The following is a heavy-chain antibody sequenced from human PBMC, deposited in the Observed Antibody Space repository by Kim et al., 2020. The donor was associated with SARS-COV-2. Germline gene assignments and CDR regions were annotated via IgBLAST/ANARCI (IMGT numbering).Heavy chain of an antibody. D-gene: IGHD5-12*01. CDR3: ARDLLHRGYNS. V-gene: IGHV1-3*01. CDR2: INAGSGNI. Sequence: ASVKVSCKASGYTFTNYAIQWVRQAPGQGLEWMGLINAGSGNIKYSQKFQGRATITWDTSASTAYMELRALTSEDTAVYYCARDLLHRGYNSWGQGTLGTVPS. CDR1: GYTFTNYA. J-gene: IGHJ4*02.